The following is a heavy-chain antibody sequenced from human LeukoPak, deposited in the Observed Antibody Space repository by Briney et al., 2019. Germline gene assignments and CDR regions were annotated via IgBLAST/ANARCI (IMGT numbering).Heavy chain of an antibody. CDR1: GYTFSSYD. D-gene: IGHD6-19*01. Sequence: GASVKVSCKASGYTFSSYDISWVRQAPGQGLEWMGWISAYNGNTNYAQKLQGRVTMTTDTSTSTAYLELRSVRSDDTAVYYSARDRAYWYSTVWDFDYWGQGTLVTVSS. CDR3: ARDRAYWYSTVWDFDY. J-gene: IGHJ4*02. CDR2: ISAYNGNT. V-gene: IGHV1-18*01.